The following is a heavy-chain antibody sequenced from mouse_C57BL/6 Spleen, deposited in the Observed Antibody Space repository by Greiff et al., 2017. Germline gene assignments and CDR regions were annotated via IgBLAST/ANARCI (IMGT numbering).Heavy chain of an antibody. CDR1: GFNIKDYY. V-gene: IGHV14-2*01. J-gene: IGHJ4*01. CDR2: IDPEDGEP. CDR3: ALDGYPGYAMDY. Sequence: EVQLQQSGAELVKPGASVKLSCTASGFNIKDYYMHWVKQRTEQGLEWIGRIDPEDGEPKYAPNFQGKATITADTSSNTAYLQLSSLTSEDTAVYYCALDGYPGYAMDYWGQGTSVTVSS. D-gene: IGHD2-3*01.